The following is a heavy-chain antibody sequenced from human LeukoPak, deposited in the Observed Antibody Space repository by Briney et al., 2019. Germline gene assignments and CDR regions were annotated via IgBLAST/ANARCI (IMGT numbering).Heavy chain of an antibody. CDR1: GFTFSSYE. Sequence: PGGSLRLSCAASGFTFSSYEMNWVRQAPGKGLEWVSYISSSGSTIYYADSVKGRFTIPRDNAKNSLYLQMNSLRAEDTAVYYCARESDSSGFDYWGQGTLVTVSS. CDR3: ARESDSSGFDY. D-gene: IGHD3-22*01. CDR2: ISSSGSTI. J-gene: IGHJ4*02. V-gene: IGHV3-48*03.